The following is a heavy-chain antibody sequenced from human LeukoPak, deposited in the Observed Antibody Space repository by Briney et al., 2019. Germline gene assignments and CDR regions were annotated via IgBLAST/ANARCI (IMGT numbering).Heavy chain of an antibody. J-gene: IGHJ5*02. V-gene: IGHV4-34*01. CDR2: INHSGST. CDR3: ARGAQSYDYVWGSYRSNWFDP. D-gene: IGHD3-16*02. CDR1: GGSFSGYY. Sequence: SETLSLTCTVYGGSFSGYYWSWIRQPPGKGLEWIGEINHSGSTNYNPSLKSRVTISVDTSKNQFSLKLSSVTAADTAVYYCARGAQSYDYVWGSYRSNWFDPWGQGTLVTVSS.